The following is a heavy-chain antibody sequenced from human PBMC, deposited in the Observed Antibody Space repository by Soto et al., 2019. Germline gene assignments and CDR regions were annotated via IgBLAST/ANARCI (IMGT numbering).Heavy chain of an antibody. J-gene: IGHJ6*02. CDR1: GFAVSSNY. Sequence: SLSLSCAASGFAVSSNYMTWVRQAPGKGLEWVSVIYSGGTTYYAESVKGRFTISRDNSKNTLYLQMNSLRAEDTAVYYCARFTILYGLDVWGHGTTVTVSS. V-gene: IGHV3-53*01. CDR2: IYSGGTT. D-gene: IGHD3-3*01. CDR3: ARFTILYGLDV.